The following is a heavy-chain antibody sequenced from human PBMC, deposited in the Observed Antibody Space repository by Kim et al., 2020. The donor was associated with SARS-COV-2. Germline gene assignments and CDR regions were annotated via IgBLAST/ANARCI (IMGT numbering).Heavy chain of an antibody. CDR1: GYSFTSYW. J-gene: IGHJ4*02. D-gene: IGHD3-3*01. V-gene: IGHV5-51*01. CDR2: IYPGDSDT. CDR3: ARLSYDFWSGYYSYFDY. Sequence: GESLKISCKGSGYSFTSYWIGWVRQMPGKGLEWMGIIYPGDSDTRYSPSFQGQVTISADKSISTAYLQWSSLKASDTAMYYCARLSYDFWSGYYSYFDYWGQGTLVTVSS.